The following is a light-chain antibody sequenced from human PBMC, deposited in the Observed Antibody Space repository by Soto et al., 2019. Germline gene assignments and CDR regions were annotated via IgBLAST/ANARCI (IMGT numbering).Light chain of an antibody. CDR2: DGS. CDR1: QSISSY. V-gene: IGKV3-11*01. J-gene: IGKJ4*01. CDR3: QQRRSWPLT. Sequence: EIVLTQSPATLSLSPGERATLSCRASQSISSYLAWYQQKPGQAPRLLIYDGSNRATGIPAMFSGSGSETDFTLTISSLEPEDFASYYCQQRRSWPLTFGGGTKVEIK.